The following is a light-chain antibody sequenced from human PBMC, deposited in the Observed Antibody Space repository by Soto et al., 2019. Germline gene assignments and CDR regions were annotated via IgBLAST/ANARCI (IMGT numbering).Light chain of an antibody. J-gene: IGKJ4*01. Sequence: EIVMTQSPDTLSVSPGERATLSCRASQSVSGNLAWYQHKPGQAPRLLIHGTSNRATGIPDRFSGSGSGTDFTLTFSRLEPEDFAVYYCEYYGTSITFGGGTKVDIK. V-gene: IGKV3-20*01. CDR3: EYYGTSIT. CDR1: QSVSGN. CDR2: GTS.